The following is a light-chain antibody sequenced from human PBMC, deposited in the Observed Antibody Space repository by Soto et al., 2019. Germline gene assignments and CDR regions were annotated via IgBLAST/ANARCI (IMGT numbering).Light chain of an antibody. CDR3: GAWDSSLSGGGVV. V-gene: IGLV1-51*01. CDR1: SSNIGKNY. J-gene: IGLJ3*02. Sequence: QAVVTQPPSVSAAPGQKVTISCSGSSSNIGKNYVSWYQHLPGTAPKLLIYDNNKRPSEIPDRFSGSKSGTSATLGITGLQTGDEADYYCGAWDSSLSGGGVVFGGGTKLTVL. CDR2: DNN.